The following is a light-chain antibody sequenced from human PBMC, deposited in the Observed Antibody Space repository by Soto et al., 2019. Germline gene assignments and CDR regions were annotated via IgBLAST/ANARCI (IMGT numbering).Light chain of an antibody. CDR1: KLGDRF. V-gene: IGLV3-1*01. CDR2: QDM. Sequence: SYELTQPPSVSVSPGQTASITCSGDKLGDRFANWYQQKPGYSPVMVIYQDMKRPSGIPERFSGSNSGNTATLTISGTQAVDEADYYCQAWDSSTGVVFGGGTKLTVL. CDR3: QAWDSSTGVV. J-gene: IGLJ2*01.